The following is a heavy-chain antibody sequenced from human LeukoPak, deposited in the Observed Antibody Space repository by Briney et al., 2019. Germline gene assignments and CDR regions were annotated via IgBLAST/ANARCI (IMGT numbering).Heavy chain of an antibody. CDR3: ARGIMTRLTAYYYYYMDV. CDR1: GGSISSSNYY. CDR2: IDYSGST. Sequence: SETLSLTCTVFGGSISSSNYYWAWIRQPPGKGLEGIGTIDYSGSTYYNPSLKSRVTMSVDTSKNQFSLRLSSVTAADTAVYYCARGIMTRLTAYYYYYMDVWGKGTTVTVSS. J-gene: IGHJ6*03. D-gene: IGHD3-16*01. V-gene: IGHV4-39*07.